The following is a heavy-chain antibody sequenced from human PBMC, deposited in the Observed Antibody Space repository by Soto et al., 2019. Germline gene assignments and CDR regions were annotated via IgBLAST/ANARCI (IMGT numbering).Heavy chain of an antibody. J-gene: IGHJ4*02. CDR2: IYYSGST. CDR3: ARRHKASRTFFL. V-gene: IGHV4-39*01. Sequence: SETLSLTCTVSGGSISSSSYYWGWIRQPPGKGLEWIGSIYYSGSTYYNPSLKSRVTISVDTSKNQFSLKLSSVTAADTAVYYCARRHKASRTFFLWGQGTLVTVSS. D-gene: IGHD6-13*01. CDR1: GGSISSSSYY.